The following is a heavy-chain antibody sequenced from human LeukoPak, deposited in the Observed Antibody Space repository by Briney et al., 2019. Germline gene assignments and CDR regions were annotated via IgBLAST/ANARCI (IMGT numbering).Heavy chain of an antibody. CDR2: ISGSGGST. J-gene: IGHJ4*02. CDR1: GFTFSSYA. D-gene: IGHD3/OR15-3a*01. CDR3: AKSRPIDLQPLRQGYYFDY. Sequence: GGSLRLSCAASGFTFSSYATSWVRQAPGKGLEWVSAISGSGGSTYYADSVKGRFTISRDNSKNTLYLQMNSLRAEDTAVYYCAKSRPIDLQPLRQGYYFDYWGQGTLVTVSS. V-gene: IGHV3-23*01.